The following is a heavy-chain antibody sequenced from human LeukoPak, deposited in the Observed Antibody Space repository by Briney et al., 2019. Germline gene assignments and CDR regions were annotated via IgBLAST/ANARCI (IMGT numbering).Heavy chain of an antibody. Sequence: PGGSLRLSCAASGFNFSASAMHWVRQASGKGLEWVGRIRSKTHSYATSYAASVTGRFSISRDDSKNTAYLQMGSLTTEDTAMYYCASFDPGASCFDYWGQGTLVTVSS. V-gene: IGHV3-73*01. CDR3: ASFDPGASCFDY. CDR2: IRSKTHSYAT. CDR1: GFNFSASA. J-gene: IGHJ4*02. D-gene: IGHD2-2*01.